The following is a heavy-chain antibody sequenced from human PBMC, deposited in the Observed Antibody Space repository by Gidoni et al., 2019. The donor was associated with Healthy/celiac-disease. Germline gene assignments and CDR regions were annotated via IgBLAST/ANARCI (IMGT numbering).Heavy chain of an antibody. Sequence: EVQLLESGGGLVQPGGSLRLSCAASGFTFSRYAMSWVRQAPGKGLEWVSAISGSGGSTYYADSVKGRFTISRDNSKNTLYLQMNSLRAEDTAVYYCAKDSHNYDILTGYYFRGNWFDPWGQGTLVTVSS. CDR1: GFTFSRYA. J-gene: IGHJ5*02. CDR2: ISGSGGST. CDR3: AKDSHNYDILTGYYFRGNWFDP. D-gene: IGHD3-9*01. V-gene: IGHV3-23*01.